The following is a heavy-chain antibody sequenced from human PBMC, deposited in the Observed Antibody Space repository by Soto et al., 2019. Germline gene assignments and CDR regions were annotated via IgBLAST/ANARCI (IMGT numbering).Heavy chain of an antibody. CDR2: IYYSGST. CDR1: GGSISSGDYY. CDR3: ASWKPDYDILTGYYSEDYYYYMDV. V-gene: IGHV4-30-4*02. D-gene: IGHD3-9*01. Sequence: PSETLSLTCTVSGGSISSGDYYWSWIRQPPGKGLEWIGYIYYSGSTYYNPSLKSRVTISVDTSKNQFSLKLSSVTAADTAVYYCASWKPDYDILTGYYSEDYYYYMDVWGKGTTVTVSS. J-gene: IGHJ6*03.